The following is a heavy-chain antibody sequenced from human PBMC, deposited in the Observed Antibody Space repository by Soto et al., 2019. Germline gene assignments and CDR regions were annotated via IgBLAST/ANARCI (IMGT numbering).Heavy chain of an antibody. CDR3: TRAAYSSSWYPYYYYGMDV. J-gene: IGHJ6*02. CDR2: IRSKAYGGTT. D-gene: IGHD6-13*01. Sequence: GGSLRLSCTASGFTFGDYAMSWFRQAPGKGLEWVGFIRSKAYGGTTEYAASVKGRFTISRDDSKSIAYLQMNSLKTEDTAVYYCTRAAYSSSWYPYYYYGMDVWGQGTTVTVSS. V-gene: IGHV3-49*03. CDR1: GFTFGDYA.